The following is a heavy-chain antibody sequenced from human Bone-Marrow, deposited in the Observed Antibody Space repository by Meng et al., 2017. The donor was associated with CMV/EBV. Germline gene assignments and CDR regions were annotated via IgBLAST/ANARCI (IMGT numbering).Heavy chain of an antibody. CDR3: ARGGYSSGWSPLSQ. V-gene: IGHV4-34*01. CDR1: GESFSHYY. CDR2: INYSGST. D-gene: IGHD6-19*01. Sequence: CAVYGESFSHYYWTWIRQPPGKGLKWIGEINYSGSTNYNPSLKSRVTISGDTSKNQFSLNLNSVTVADTAVYYCARGGYSSGWSPLSQWGQGTLVTVSS. J-gene: IGHJ4*02.